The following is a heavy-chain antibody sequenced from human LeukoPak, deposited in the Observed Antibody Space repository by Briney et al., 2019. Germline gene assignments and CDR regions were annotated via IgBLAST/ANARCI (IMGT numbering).Heavy chain of an antibody. CDR3: AAHHGELGYFDY. J-gene: IGHJ4*02. D-gene: IGHD1-26*01. CDR1: GFTFSSYG. CDR2: IWYDGSNK. Sequence: GGSLRLSCAASGFTFSSYGMHWVRQAPGKGLEWVAVIWYDGSNKYYADSVTGRFTISRDNSKNTLYLQMNSLRAEDTAVYYCAAHHGELGYFDYWGQGTLVTVSS. V-gene: IGHV3-33*01.